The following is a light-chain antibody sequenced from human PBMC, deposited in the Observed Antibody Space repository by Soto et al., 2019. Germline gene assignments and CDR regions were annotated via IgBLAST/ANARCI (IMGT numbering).Light chain of an antibody. V-gene: IGKV3-20*01. J-gene: IGKJ5*01. CDR1: QSVSSN. CDR2: GAS. CDR3: QQYGISSVT. Sequence: EIVMTQSPATQSVATGERATLSCRASQSVSSNLAWYQQKPGQAPRLLIYGASSRATGIPDRFSGSGSGTDFTLTINRLEPEDFAVYYCQQYGISSVTFGQGTRLEIK.